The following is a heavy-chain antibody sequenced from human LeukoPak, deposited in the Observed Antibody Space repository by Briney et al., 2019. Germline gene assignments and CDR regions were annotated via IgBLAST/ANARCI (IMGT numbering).Heavy chain of an antibody. J-gene: IGHJ3*02. CDR2: INPNSGGT. CDR1: GYTFTGYY. Sequence: ASVKVSCKASGYTFTGYYMHWVRQAPGQGLEWMGWINPNSGGTNYAQKFQGRVTMTRDTSISTAYMELSRLISDDTAVYYCAREAVLRFLEYAFDIWGQGTMVTVSS. V-gene: IGHV1-2*02. D-gene: IGHD3-3*01. CDR3: AREAVLRFLEYAFDI.